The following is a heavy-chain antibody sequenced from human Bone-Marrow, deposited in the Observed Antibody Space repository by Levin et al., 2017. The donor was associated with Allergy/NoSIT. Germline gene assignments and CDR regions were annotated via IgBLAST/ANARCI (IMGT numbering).Heavy chain of an antibody. CDR2: MNPNSGNT. V-gene: IGHV1-8*01. J-gene: IGHJ6*02. CDR3: ARQPPKPYDFWSQDGMDV. CDR1: GYTFTSYD. D-gene: IGHD3-3*01. Sequence: ASVKVSCKASGYTFTSYDINWVRQATGQGLEWMGWMNPNSGNTGYAQKFQGRVTMTRNTSISTAYMELSSLRSEDTAVYYCARQPPKPYDFWSQDGMDVWGQGTTVTVSS.